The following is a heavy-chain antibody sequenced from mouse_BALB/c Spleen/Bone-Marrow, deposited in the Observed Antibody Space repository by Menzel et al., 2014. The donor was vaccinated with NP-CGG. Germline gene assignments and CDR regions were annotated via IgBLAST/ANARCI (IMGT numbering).Heavy chain of an antibody. CDR3: VRGNYGNYVDYFDF. V-gene: IGHV5-6-3*01. D-gene: IGHD2-1*01. Sequence: EVKLQESGGGLVQPGGSLKLSCAASGFTFSNYGMSWVRQTPDKRLELVATINSDGGSTYYPDSVKGRFTIYRDTAKNTLYLQMSSLKSEETAMYYCVRGNYGNYVDYFDFWSQGTTLTVSS. CDR2: INSDGGST. CDR1: GFTFSNYG. J-gene: IGHJ2*01.